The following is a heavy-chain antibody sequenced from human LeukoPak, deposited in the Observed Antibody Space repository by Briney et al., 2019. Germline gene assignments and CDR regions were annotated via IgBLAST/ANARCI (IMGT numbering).Heavy chain of an antibody. CDR2: ISWNSGSI. Sequence: PGRSLRLSCAASGFTFDDYAMHWVRQAPGKGLEWVSGISWNSGSIGYADSVKGRFTISRDNAKNSLYLQTNSLRAEDTALYYCAKDGLSSGWHYLDYWGQGTLVTVSS. CDR3: AKDGLSSGWHYLDY. V-gene: IGHV3-9*01. D-gene: IGHD6-19*01. J-gene: IGHJ4*02. CDR1: GFTFDDYA.